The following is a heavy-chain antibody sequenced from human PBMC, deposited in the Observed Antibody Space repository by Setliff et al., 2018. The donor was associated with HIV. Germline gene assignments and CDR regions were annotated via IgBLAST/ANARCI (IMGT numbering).Heavy chain of an antibody. V-gene: IGHV4-28*01. D-gene: IGHD3-10*01. J-gene: IGHJ2*01. Sequence: ETLSLTCAVSGYSIRSSYWWGWIRQSPGKGLEWIGNVYNSGNTYYNPSLKRRVTMSVDTLKNQFSLKLSSVTAVDTAVYYCARTALWFDKADWYFDLWGRGTLVTVSS. CDR3: ARTALWFDKADWYFDL. CDR1: GYSIRSSYW. CDR2: VYNSGNT.